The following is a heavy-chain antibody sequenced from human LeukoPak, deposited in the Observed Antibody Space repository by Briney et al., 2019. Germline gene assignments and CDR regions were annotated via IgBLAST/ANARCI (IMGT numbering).Heavy chain of an antibody. CDR2: INHGGDT. D-gene: IGHD2-2*01. Sequence: SETLSLTCDVSGGSFSGYYWTWIRQPPGKGLEWIGEINHGGDTNYNPSLKSRVTISVDVSKNQFSLKLTSVTAADTAVYYCARPDCSSPNCYGAFDIWGQGTMVIVSS. J-gene: IGHJ3*02. CDR1: GGSFSGYY. V-gene: IGHV4-34*01. CDR3: ARPDCSSPNCYGAFDI.